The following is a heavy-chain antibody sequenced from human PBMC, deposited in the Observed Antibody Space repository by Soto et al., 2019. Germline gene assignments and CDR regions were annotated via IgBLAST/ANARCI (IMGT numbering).Heavy chain of an antibody. D-gene: IGHD6-6*01. CDR3: AKGSSSNFDY. Sequence: GGSLRLSCAASGFTFSSYSMNWVRQAPGKGLEWVSSISSSSSYIYYADSVKGRFTISRDNSKNTLYLQMNSLRAEDTAVYYCAKGSSSNFDYWGQGTLVTVSS. V-gene: IGHV3-21*04. CDR1: GFTFSSYS. CDR2: ISSSSSYI. J-gene: IGHJ4*02.